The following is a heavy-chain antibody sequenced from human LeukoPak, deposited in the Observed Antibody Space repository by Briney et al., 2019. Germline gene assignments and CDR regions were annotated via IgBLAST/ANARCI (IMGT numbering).Heavy chain of an antibody. CDR1: GGSTDNFY. Sequence: PSETLSLTCTVSGGSTDNFYWSWIRQSPGKGLEWIGYLYYTGITNSNPSLRRRVTISLDSSKNQFSLNLKSVTAADTAVYYCARERSSYGAFEIWGQGTMVTVSS. J-gene: IGHJ3*02. CDR3: ARERSSYGAFEI. D-gene: IGHD5-18*01. CDR2: LYYTGIT. V-gene: IGHV4-59*12.